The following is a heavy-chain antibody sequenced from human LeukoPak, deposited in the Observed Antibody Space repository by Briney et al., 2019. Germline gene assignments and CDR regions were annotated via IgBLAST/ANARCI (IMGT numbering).Heavy chain of an antibody. D-gene: IGHD2-2*01. J-gene: IGHJ4*02. V-gene: IGHV3-11*01. CDR1: RFTFNDYY. Sequence: GGSLRLSCAASRFTFNDYYMSWIRQAPGKGLEWVSYISTSGGTRYYADSVKGRFTISRDNGKNSLYLQMNSLRAEGTAVYYCARGGGDVVVPAAAEVYFDYWGQGTLVTVSS. CDR3: ARGGGDVVVPAAAEVYFDY. CDR2: ISTSGGTR.